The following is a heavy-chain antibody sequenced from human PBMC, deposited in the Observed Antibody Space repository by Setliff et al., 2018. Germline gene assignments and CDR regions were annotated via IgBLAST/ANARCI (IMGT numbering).Heavy chain of an antibody. J-gene: IGHJ6*03. V-gene: IGHV3-7*03. CDR3: AREKVVVVSATSYHYYMDV. CDR2: LKYDGSES. D-gene: IGHD2-15*01. Sequence: GGSLRLSCVVSGFTFSSRWMGWVRQAPGKGLEWVANLKYDGSESFYADSVKGRFTISRDNAKNSLYLQMNSLRVEDTAVYYCAREKVVVVSATSYHYYMDVWGKGTTVTVSS. CDR1: GFTFSSRW.